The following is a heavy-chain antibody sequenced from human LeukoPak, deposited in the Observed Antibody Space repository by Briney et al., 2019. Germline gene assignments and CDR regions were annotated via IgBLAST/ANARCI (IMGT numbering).Heavy chain of an antibody. J-gene: IGHJ4*02. CDR3: ARGANWGSPDY. CDR1: GGSISSDY. D-gene: IGHD7-27*01. CDR2: IYYSGTT. Sequence: PSETLSLTCTVSGGSISSDYWSWIRQSPGKGLEWIGYIYYSGTTSYNPSLKSRVTISLDTSKTQFSLKLSSATAADTAVYYCARGANWGSPDYWGQGTLVTVSS. V-gene: IGHV4-59*01.